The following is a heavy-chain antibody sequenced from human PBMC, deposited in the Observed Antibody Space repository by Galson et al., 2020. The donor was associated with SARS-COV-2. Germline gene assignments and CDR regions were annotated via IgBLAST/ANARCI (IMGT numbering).Heavy chain of an antibody. CDR2: IDWDDDK. Sequence: SGPTLVKPTQTITLTCTFSGFSLSTSGMRVSWIRQPPGKALEWLARIDWDDDKFYSTSLKTRLTISKDTSKNQVVLTMTNMDPVDTATYYCARGYYDILTGHYDAFDIWGQGTMVTVSS. V-gene: IGHV2-70*04. CDR1: GFSLSTSGMR. J-gene: IGHJ3*02. CDR3: ARGYYDILTGHYDAFDI. D-gene: IGHD3-9*01.